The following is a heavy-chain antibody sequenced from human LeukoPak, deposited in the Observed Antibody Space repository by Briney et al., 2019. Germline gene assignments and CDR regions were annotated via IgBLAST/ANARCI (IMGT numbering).Heavy chain of an antibody. Sequence: GGSLRLSCAASGFTVSGNYMSWVRQVPGKGLKWVSVIYSGGSTYYADSVKGRFTISRDNSKNTLYLQMNSLRAEDTAVYYCATQVDHGDYVPDYWGQGTLVTVSS. CDR2: IYSGGST. V-gene: IGHV3-53*01. J-gene: IGHJ4*02. CDR1: GFTVSGNY. CDR3: ATQVDHGDYVPDY. D-gene: IGHD4-17*01.